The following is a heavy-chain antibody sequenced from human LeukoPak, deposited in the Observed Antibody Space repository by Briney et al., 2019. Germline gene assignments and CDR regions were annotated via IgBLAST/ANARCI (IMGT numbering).Heavy chain of an antibody. Sequence: SVKVSCKASGGTFSSYAISWVRQAPGQGLEWMGGIIPIFGTANHAQKFQGRVTITADESTSTAYMELSSLRSEDTAVYYCAIPGYSGYDFRLWGQGTLVTISS. J-gene: IGHJ4*02. D-gene: IGHD5-12*01. CDR2: IIPIFGTA. CDR1: GGTFSSYA. CDR3: AIPGYSGYDFRL. V-gene: IGHV1-69*13.